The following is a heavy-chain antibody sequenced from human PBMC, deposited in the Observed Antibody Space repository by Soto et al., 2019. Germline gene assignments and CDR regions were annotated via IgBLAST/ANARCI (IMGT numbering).Heavy chain of an antibody. CDR1: GYSFTIYW. J-gene: IGHJ6*02. Sequence: GESLKISCKGSGYSFTIYWIGWVRQMPGKGLEWMGIIYPGDSETRYSPSFQGQVTISADKSISTAHLQWSSLKASDTAMYYSARHGPSVYYDTSDYYYYGMEVWGQGTTVNVSS. CDR2: IYPGDSET. D-gene: IGHD3-22*01. V-gene: IGHV5-51*01. CDR3: ARHGPSVYYDTSDYYYYGMEV.